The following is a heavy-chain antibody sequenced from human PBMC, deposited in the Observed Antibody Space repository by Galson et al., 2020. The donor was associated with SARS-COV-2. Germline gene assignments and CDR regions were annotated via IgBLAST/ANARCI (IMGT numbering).Heavy chain of an antibody. J-gene: IGHJ4*02. CDR2: IYYSGST. CDR1: GGSISSSSYY. Sequence: SETLSLTCTVSGGSISSSSYYWGWIRQPPGKGLEWIGSIYYSGSTYYNPSLKSRVTISVDTSKNQFSLKLSSVTAADTAVYYCARDSPWYYDSSGPEDYWGQGTLVTVSS. V-gene: IGHV4-39*07. CDR3: ARDSPWYYDSSGPEDY. D-gene: IGHD3-22*01.